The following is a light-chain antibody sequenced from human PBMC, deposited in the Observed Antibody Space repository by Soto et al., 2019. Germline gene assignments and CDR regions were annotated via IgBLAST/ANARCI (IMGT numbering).Light chain of an antibody. J-gene: IGLJ2*01. CDR1: GRDVGGYNY. CDR2: DVS. Sequence: SVLPQPSSVYGSPGQSIAVSCPGSGRDVGGYNYVSWYQQHPGKAPKLMIYDVSNRPSGVSNRFSGSKSGNTASLTISGLQAEDEADYYCSSYTSSSTLVFGGGTKVTVL. V-gene: IGLV2-14*01. CDR3: SSYTSSSTLV.